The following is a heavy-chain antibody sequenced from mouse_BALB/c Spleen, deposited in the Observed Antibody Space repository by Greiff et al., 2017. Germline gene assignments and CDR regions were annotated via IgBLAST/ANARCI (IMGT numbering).Heavy chain of an antibody. CDR3: ARWGGSSFAY. CDR1: GYSITSYYV. Sequence: EVKLMESGPGLVKPSQSLSLTCTVTGYSITSYYVWNWIRPVPGNKLEWMGYISYSGSTSYNPSLKSRISITRDTSKNQFFLQLNSVTTEVTATYDGARWGGSSFAYWGQGTLVTVSA. J-gene: IGHJ3*01. V-gene: IGHV3-2*02. CDR2: ISYSGST. D-gene: IGHD1-1*02.